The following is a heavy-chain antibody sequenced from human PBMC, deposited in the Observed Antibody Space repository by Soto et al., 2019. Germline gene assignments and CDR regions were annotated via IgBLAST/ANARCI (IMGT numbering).Heavy chain of an antibody. J-gene: IGHJ5*02. CDR3: ARGPGTLNWFDP. Sequence: QVQLQQWGAGLLKPSETLSLTCAGYGGSFSGYYWSWIRQPPGKGLEWMGEINPSGSTNYNPSLKSRVTISVDTSKNQFSLKLSSVTAADKAVYYCARGPGTLNWFDPWGQGTLVTVSS. D-gene: IGHD1-26*01. V-gene: IGHV4-34*01. CDR1: GGSFSGYY. CDR2: INPSGST.